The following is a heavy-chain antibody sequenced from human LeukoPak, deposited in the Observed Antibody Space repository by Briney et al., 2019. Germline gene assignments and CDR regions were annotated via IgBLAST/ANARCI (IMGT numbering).Heavy chain of an antibody. D-gene: IGHD3-3*01. CDR1: GFTFSSYG. V-gene: IGHV3-30*03. CDR3: ARDQLTIMDV. CDR2: ISYDGSNK. J-gene: IGHJ6*04. Sequence: PGGSLRLSCAASGFTFSSYGMHWARQAPGKGLEWVAVISYDGSNKYYADSVKGRFTISRDNAKNTLYLQMNSLRAEDTAVYYCARDQLTIMDVWGKGTTVTVSS.